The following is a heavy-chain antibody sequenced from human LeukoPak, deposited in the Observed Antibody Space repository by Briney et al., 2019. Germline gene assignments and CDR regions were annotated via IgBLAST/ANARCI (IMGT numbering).Heavy chain of an antibody. CDR3: ARGGGLDV. D-gene: IGHD3-16*01. V-gene: IGHV3-7*03. Sequence: GGCLRLSCAASAFTFSSYTVNWVRQAPWKGLEWVASINHNGNVNYYVDSVKGRFTISRDNAKNSLYLQMSNLRAEDTAVYFCARGGGLDVWGQGATVTVTS. CDR2: INHNGNVN. CDR1: AFTFSSYT. J-gene: IGHJ6*02.